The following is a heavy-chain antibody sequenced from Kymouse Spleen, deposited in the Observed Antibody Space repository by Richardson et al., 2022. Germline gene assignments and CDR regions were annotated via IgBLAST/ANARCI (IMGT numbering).Heavy chain of an antibody. CDR3: ARDGGAARPGFDY. CDR2: IWYDGSNK. D-gene: IGHD6-6*01. J-gene: IGHJ4*02. CDR1: GFTFSSYG. Sequence: QVQLVESGGGVVQPGRSLRLSCAASGFTFSSYGMHWVRQAPGKGLEWVAVIWYDGSNKYYADSVKGRFTISRDNSKNTLYLQMNSLRAEDTAVYYCARDGGAARPGFDYWGQGTLVTVSS. V-gene: IGHV3-33*01.